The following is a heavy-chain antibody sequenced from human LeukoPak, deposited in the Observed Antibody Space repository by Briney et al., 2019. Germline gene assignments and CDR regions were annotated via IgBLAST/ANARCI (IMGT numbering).Heavy chain of an antibody. D-gene: IGHD6-25*01. CDR1: GYSIRNGYN. V-gene: IGHV4-38-2*02. CDR3: ARKWAAIAYFDY. CDR2: IYQSGST. J-gene: IGHJ4*02. Sequence: SSETLSLTCTVSGYSIRNGYNWGWIRLSPGKGLEWLGSIYQSGSTYDNPSLKSRVTLSIDTSKNHFSLKLTSVTAADTAVYYCARKWAAIAYFDYWGQGTLVTVSS.